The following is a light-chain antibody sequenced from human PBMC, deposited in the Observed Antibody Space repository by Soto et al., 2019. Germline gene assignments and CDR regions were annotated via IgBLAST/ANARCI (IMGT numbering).Light chain of an antibody. V-gene: IGKV1-5*03. CDR2: KAS. J-gene: IGKJ1*01. CDR1: RSIINW. CDR3: QQYSDHWT. Sequence: DIQLTQSPSTLSASIGDRVTITCRASRSIINWLAWYQQKSGKGPKLLIYKASNLQTGVPSRFSGSGYGTEFTLTISSLQPDDVATYYCQQYSDHWTFGQGTKVEIK.